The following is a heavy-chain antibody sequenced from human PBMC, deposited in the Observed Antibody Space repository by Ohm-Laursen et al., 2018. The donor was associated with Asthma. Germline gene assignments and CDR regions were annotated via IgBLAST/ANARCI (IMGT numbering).Heavy chain of an antibody. CDR3: AGDNWGIFANDAFDI. J-gene: IGHJ3*02. CDR2: ISDAGRNK. Sequence: LRLSCVAAGFTFSNYAIHWVRQAPRKGLEWVAGISDAGRNKYYAGTVKGRFTIHRDNSKNALYLQRNSQRAKDTHVYFCAGDNWGIFANDAFDIWGQGTLVNLSS. CDR1: GFTFSNYA. V-gene: IGHV3-30*04. D-gene: IGHD7-27*01.